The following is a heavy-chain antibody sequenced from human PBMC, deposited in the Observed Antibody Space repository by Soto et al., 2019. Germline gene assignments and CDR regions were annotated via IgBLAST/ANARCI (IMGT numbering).Heavy chain of an antibody. Sequence: TLSLNCTVYDGSISRDGYYLSWIRQHTKKGLEWIGYIYYSGSTNYNPSLKSRVTISVDTSKNQFSLKLSSVTAADTAVYYCARAELGYCSGGSCADAFDIWGQGTMVTVSS. CDR1: DGSISRDGYY. J-gene: IGHJ3*02. CDR3: ARAELGYCSGGSCADAFDI. D-gene: IGHD2-15*01. CDR2: IYYSGST. V-gene: IGHV4-61*08.